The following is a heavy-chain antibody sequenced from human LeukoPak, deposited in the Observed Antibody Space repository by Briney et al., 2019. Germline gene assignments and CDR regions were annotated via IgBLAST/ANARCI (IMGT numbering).Heavy chain of an antibody. CDR3: ARVAGSGSSIGACDN. CDR2: IYHSGST. D-gene: IGHD1-26*01. V-gene: IGHV4-39*07. J-gene: IGHJ3*02. CDR1: GGSINSSSNN. Sequence: PAETLTLTCTVSGGSINSSSNNWGRIRQPPGQGQEWVGCIYHSGSTYNHPSLKSRVTISVYTSKNQYSLNLTSVTAADTAVDYCARVAGSGSSIGACDNWGQGTMVTVSA.